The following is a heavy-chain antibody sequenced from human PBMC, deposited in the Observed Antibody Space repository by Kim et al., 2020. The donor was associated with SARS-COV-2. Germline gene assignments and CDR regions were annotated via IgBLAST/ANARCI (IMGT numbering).Heavy chain of an antibody. CDR2: T. J-gene: IGHJ4*02. D-gene: IGHD4-17*01. CDR3: ARSTTVTIFDY. Sequence: TYYADSVKGRFTISRDNSKNTLYLQMNSLRAEDTAVYYCARSTTVTIFDYWGQGTLVTVSS. V-gene: IGHV3-23*01.